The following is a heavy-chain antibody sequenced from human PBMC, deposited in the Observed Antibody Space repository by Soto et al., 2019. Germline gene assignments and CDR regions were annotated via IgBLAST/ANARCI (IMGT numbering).Heavy chain of an antibody. CDR2: INAGNGNT. Sequence: ASVKVSCKASGYTFTSYAMHWVRQAPGQRLEWMGWINAGNGNTKYSQKSQGRVTITRDTSASTAYMELSSLRSEDTGVYYCAISFVGHSWENFDYWGQGTLVTVS. CDR3: AISFVGHSWENFDY. V-gene: IGHV1-3*01. D-gene: IGHD6-13*01. J-gene: IGHJ4*02. CDR1: GYTFTSYA.